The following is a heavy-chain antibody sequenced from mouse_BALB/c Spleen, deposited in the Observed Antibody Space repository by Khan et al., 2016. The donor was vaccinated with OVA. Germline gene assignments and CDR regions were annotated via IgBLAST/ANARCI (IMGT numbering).Heavy chain of an antibody. D-gene: IGHD1-1*01. CDR1: GLTFSSSA. Sequence: EVELVVSGGGLVKPGGSLKLSYAASGLTFSSSAMSWVRQTPEKRLEWVATISTGGRKIYYADSVKGRFTISRDNAKNTLSLQMSSLRSEDTTMYYCARSITPVVAFYYWGQGTTLTVSS. J-gene: IGHJ2*01. CDR3: ARSITPVVAFYY. CDR2: ISTGGRKI. V-gene: IGHV5-9-1*01.